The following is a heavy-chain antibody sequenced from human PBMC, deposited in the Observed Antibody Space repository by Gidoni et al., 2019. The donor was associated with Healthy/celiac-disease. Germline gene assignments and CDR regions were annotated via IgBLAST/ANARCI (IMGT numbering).Heavy chain of an antibody. Sequence: QVTLKESGPVLGKPTETLTLTCTVSGVSLSNARMGVSWILQPQGKALHWLAHIISNDEKSYSTSLKRRLTISKDTSKSHVVLTMTNMDPVDTATYYFARDPGGGNGWSVFDYWGQGTLVTVSS. J-gene: IGHJ4*02. CDR1: GVSLSNARMG. D-gene: IGHD3-16*01. V-gene: IGHV2-26*01. CDR2: IISNDEK. CDR3: ARDPGGGNGWSVFDY.